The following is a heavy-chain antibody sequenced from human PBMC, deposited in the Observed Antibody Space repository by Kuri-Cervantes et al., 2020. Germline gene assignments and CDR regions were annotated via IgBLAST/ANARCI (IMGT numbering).Heavy chain of an antibody. V-gene: IGHV4-31*01. Sequence: SETLSLTCTVSGGSISSGGYYWSWIRQHPGKGLEWIGYIYYSGSTYYNPSLKSLVTISVDTSKNQFSLKLSSVTAADTAVYYCARVGTYYDSSGYSTCNAFDIWGQGTMVTVSS. CDR1: GGSISSGGYY. CDR3: ARVGTYYDSSGYSTCNAFDI. J-gene: IGHJ3*02. CDR2: IYYSGST. D-gene: IGHD3-22*01.